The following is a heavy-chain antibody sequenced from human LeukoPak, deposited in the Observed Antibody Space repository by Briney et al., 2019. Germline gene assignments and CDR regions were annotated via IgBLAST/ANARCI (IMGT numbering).Heavy chain of an antibody. D-gene: IGHD3-10*01. CDR2: IFYTGSS. J-gene: IGHJ5*02. CDR1: GGSISSYD. CDR3: ARAGAWQIDP. Sequence: SETLSLTCTVSGGSISSYDWSWIRQPPGKGLEWIGHIFYTGSSNYNPSLKSRVTISLSRPNTQFSLMLTSVTAADTAVYYCARAGAWQIDPWGQGTLVTVSS. V-gene: IGHV4-59*01.